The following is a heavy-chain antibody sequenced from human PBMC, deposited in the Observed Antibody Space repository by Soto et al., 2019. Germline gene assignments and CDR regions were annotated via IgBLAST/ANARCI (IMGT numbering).Heavy chain of an antibody. J-gene: IGHJ3*02. CDR3: AHPRGYGVFDAVDI. CDR1: GFIFSTYA. V-gene: IGHV3-23*01. CDR2: ISSNSDST. D-gene: IGHD4-17*01. Sequence: GGSLRLSCAASGFIFSTYAMNWVRQAPGEGLEWVSAISSNSDSTFYAESVRGRFTISRDNSVNTLYLQMSRLRTEDTAVYYCAHPRGYGVFDAVDIWGQGTMVTVSS.